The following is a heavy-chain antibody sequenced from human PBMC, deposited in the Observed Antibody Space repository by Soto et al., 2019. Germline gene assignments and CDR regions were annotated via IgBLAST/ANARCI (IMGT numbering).Heavy chain of an antibody. J-gene: IGHJ4*02. CDR3: AKKKPPRLIVVVSKPQYYFDY. V-gene: IGHV3-23*01. CDR2: ISGSGGST. D-gene: IGHD3-22*01. CDR1: GFTFSSYA. Sequence: GGSLRLSCAASGFTFSSYAMSWVRQAPGKGLEWVSAISGSGGSTYYADSVKGRFTISRDNSKNTLYLQMNSLRAEDTAVYYCAKKKPPRLIVVVSKPQYYFDYWGKGTLVTVSS.